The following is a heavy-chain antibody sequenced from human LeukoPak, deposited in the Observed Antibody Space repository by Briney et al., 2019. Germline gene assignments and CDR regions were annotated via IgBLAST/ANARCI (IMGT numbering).Heavy chain of an antibody. Sequence: SETLSLTCTVSGGSISSYYWSWIRQPPGKGLEGSGYIYYSGSTNYNPSLKSRVTISVDTSKNQFSLKLSSVTAADTAVYYCARSITIFALRYWYFDLWGRGTLVTVSS. V-gene: IGHV4-59*01. CDR1: GGSISSYY. CDR2: IYYSGST. D-gene: IGHD3-3*01. CDR3: ARSITIFALRYWYFDL. J-gene: IGHJ2*01.